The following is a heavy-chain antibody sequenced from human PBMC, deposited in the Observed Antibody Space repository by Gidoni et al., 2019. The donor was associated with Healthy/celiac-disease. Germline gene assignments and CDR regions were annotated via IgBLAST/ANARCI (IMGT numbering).Heavy chain of an antibody. V-gene: IGHV2-5*02. D-gene: IGHD6-6*01. Sequence: QLTLKESGPTQVKPTQTLTMTCTFSGFSLSTSGVGVGWIRQPPGKPLEWLALIYWDDDKRYSPSLKSRLTITKDTSKNQVVLTMTNMDPVDTATYYCAPLSILGDAFDIWGQGTMVTVSS. J-gene: IGHJ3*02. CDR2: IYWDDDK. CDR1: GFSLSTSGVG. CDR3: APLSILGDAFDI.